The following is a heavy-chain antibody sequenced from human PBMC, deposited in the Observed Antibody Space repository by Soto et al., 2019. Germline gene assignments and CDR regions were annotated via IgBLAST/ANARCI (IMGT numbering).Heavy chain of an antibody. D-gene: IGHD6-13*01. CDR2: ISSSSSNK. CDR3: ARDRGSSSWYAGGWFDP. Sequence: EVQLVESGGGLAKPGGSLRLSCAASGFTFSSYSMNWVRQAPGKGLEWVSCISSSSSNKYYAYSVKGRFTISSDNAKNPLYLQMNSLRAEDTAVYYCARDRGSSSWYAGGWFDPWGQGTLVTVSS. CDR1: GFTFSSYS. J-gene: IGHJ5*02. V-gene: IGHV3-21*01.